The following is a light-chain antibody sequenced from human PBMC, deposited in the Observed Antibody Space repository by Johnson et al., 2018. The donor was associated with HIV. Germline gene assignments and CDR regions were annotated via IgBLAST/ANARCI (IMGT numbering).Light chain of an antibody. J-gene: IGLJ1*01. CDR2: ENN. CDR1: TSNVGINF. Sequence: QSVLTQPPSVSAAPGQDVIISCSGSTSNVGINFVSWYQQFPGRAPKLLIYENNKRPSAIPDRFSGSKSGTSALLGITGLQTGDEADYYCGTWDSSLSAYVFGTGTKVTVL. V-gene: IGLV1-51*02. CDR3: GTWDSSLSAYV.